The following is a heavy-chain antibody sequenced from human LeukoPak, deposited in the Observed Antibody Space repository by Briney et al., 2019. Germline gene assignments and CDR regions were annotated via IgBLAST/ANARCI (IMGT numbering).Heavy chain of an antibody. Sequence: SETLSLTCAVSGVSISGRYYYWGWIGQPPGKGLEWIGNIYYSGSTYYNASLQSRVTISIDTSKNQFSLRLNSVTAADTAMYFCVKSGGYGLIDYWGRGTLVTVSS. CDR1: GVSISGRYYY. CDR2: IYYSGST. CDR3: VKSGGYGLIDY. J-gene: IGHJ4*02. V-gene: IGHV4-39*01. D-gene: IGHD1-26*01.